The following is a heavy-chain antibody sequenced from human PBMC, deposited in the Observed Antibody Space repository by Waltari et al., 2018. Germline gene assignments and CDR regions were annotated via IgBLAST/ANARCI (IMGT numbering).Heavy chain of an antibody. CDR1: GYSISSGYY. CDR3: ARDGTEYNY. D-gene: IGHD6-13*01. CDR2: IYHSGST. V-gene: IGHV4-38-2*02. J-gene: IGHJ4*02. Sequence: QVQLQESGPGLVKPSETLSLTCTVSGYSISSGYYWGWIRQPPGKGLEWIGSIYHSGSTYYNPSLKSRVTISVDTSKNQFSLKLSSVTAADTAVYYCARDGTEYNYWGQGTLVTVSS.